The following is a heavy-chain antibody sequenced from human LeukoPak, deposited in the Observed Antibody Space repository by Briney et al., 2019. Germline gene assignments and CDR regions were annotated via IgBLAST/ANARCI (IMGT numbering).Heavy chain of an antibody. CDR2: IKQDGSEK. Sequence: GGSLRLSCEASGFTFSSYWMSWVRQAPGKGLEWVANIKQDGSEKYYVDSVKGRFTISRDNAKNSLYLQMNSLKAEDMAVYYCARKSSIAIYNNWFDPWGQGTLVTVSS. CDR1: GFTFSSYW. D-gene: IGHD3-3*01. J-gene: IGHJ5*02. V-gene: IGHV3-7*01. CDR3: ARKSSIAIYNNWFDP.